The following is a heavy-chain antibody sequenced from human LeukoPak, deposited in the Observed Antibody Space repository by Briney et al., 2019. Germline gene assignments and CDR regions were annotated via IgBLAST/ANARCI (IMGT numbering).Heavy chain of an antibody. CDR1: GVSISSYY. CDR3: ARHRITGAFDI. CDR2: IHTSGST. V-gene: IGHV4-4*07. Sequence: SETLSLTCTVSGVSISSYYWSWIRQPAGKGLEWIGRIHTSGSTYYNPSLKSRVTISVDRSKNQFSLKLSSVTAADTAVYYCARHRITGAFDIWGQGTMVTVSS. J-gene: IGHJ3*02. D-gene: IGHD3-10*01.